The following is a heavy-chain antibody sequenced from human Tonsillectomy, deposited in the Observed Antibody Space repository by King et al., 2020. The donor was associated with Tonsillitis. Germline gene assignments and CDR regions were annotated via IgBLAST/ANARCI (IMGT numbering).Heavy chain of an antibody. CDR2: IYYNGRT. Sequence: VQLQESGPGLVKPSETLSLTCNVSGDSIRSHYWSWIRQPPGKRLEWIGYIYYNGRTHYNPSLQSRVSISVDTSENQFSLTLNSVTTADTAVYYCAGARGPHAIKDVWGQGTTVTVSS. J-gene: IGHJ6*02. CDR1: GDSIRSHY. CDR3: AGARGPHAIKDV. V-gene: IGHV4-59*11. D-gene: IGHD2-21*01.